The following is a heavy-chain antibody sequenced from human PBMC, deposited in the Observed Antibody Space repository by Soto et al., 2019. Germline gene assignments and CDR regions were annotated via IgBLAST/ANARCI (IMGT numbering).Heavy chain of an antibody. Sequence: ASVKVSCKASGYTFSQYAIHWVRQAPGQRLEWMGWVNGRNGDTKYSQKFQDRVTITKDTSASTAYMEVFSLTSEDTAVYFCAKDEDVWGQGTPVTVSS. J-gene: IGHJ6*02. CDR2: VNGRNGDT. CDR3: AKDEDV. V-gene: IGHV1-3*01. CDR1: GYTFSQYA.